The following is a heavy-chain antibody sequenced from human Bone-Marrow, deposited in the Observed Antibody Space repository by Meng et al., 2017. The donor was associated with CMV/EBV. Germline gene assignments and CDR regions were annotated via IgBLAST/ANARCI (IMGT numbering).Heavy chain of an antibody. J-gene: IGHJ3*02. CDR2: VVPLLGIA. D-gene: IGHD2-2*01. CDR1: GGTFRAYT. CDR3: ARDMAFCSSTNCNAAAFDI. Sequence: SVKVSCKASGGTFRAYTINWVRQVPGQGLEWMGRVVPLLGIANYAQKFQGRVTITADKSTTTAYMYLSSLRSEDTAVYYCARDMAFCSSTNCNAAAFDIWGQGTMVTVS. V-gene: IGHV1-69*04.